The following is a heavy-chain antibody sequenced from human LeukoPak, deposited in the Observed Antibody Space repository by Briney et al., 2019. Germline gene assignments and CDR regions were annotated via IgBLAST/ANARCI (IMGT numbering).Heavy chain of an antibody. Sequence: PGGSLRLSCAASGFTFSSYSMNWVRQAPGKGLEWVANIKQDGSEKYYVDSVKGRFTISRDNAKNSLYLQMNSLRAEDTAVYYCARDLVRRGYYYPYYFDYWGQGTLVTVSS. V-gene: IGHV3-7*01. CDR2: IKQDGSEK. J-gene: IGHJ4*02. D-gene: IGHD3-22*01. CDR1: GFTFSSYS. CDR3: ARDLVRRGYYYPYYFDY.